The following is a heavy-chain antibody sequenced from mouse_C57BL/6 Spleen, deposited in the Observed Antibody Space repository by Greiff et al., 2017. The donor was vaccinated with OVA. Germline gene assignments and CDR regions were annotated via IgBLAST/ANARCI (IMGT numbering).Heavy chain of an antibody. CDR1: GFTFSDYG. J-gene: IGHJ4*01. Sequence: VQLQQSGGGLVKPGGSLKLSCAASGFTFSDYGMHWVRQAPGKGLEWVAYISSGSSTIYYADTVKGRFTISRDNAKNTMSLQITSLRSGDTAMYYCARHHSYYYAMDDWGQGTSVTVSS. CDR3: ARHHSYYYAMDD. V-gene: IGHV5-17*01. CDR2: ISSGSSTI.